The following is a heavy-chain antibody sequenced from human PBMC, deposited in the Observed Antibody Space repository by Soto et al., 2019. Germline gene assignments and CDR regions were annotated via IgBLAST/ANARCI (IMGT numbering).Heavy chain of an antibody. V-gene: IGHV4-39*01. CDR2: IYYSGST. J-gene: IGHJ4*02. CDR1: GGSISSSSYY. CDR3: ASVVGYCSHGSCYSSTHFDY. D-gene: IGHD2-15*01. Sequence: QLQLQESGPGLVKPSETLSLTCTVSGGSISSSSYYWGWIRQPPGKGLEWIGNIYYSGSTYYSPPLKSRVTTSVAQSKYQSSLKRSSVTAAETAIYYCASVVGYCSHGSCYSSTHFDYWGQGTLVTVSS.